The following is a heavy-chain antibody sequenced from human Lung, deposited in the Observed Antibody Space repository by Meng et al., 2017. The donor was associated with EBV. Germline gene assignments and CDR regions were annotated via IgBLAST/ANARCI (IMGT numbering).Heavy chain of an antibody. V-gene: IGHV1-18*01. CDR3: AASSSSWYQNWFDP. CDR2: ISAYNGNT. CDR1: GYLFTSYG. D-gene: IGHD6-13*01. Sequence: QVQVVPSGAAIKKPGASVTVSCKASGYLFTSYGISWVRQAPGQGLEWMGWISAYNGNTNYAQKLQGRVTMTTDTSTSTAYMELRSLRSDDTAVYYCAASSSSWYQNWFDPWGQGTLVTVSS. J-gene: IGHJ5*02.